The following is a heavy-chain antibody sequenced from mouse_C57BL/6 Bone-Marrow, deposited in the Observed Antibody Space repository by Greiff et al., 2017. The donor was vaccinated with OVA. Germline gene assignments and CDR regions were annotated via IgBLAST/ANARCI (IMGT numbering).Heavy chain of an antibody. Sequence: QVQLQQSGAELARPGASVKMSCKASGYTFTSYTMHWVKQRPGQGLEWIGYINSSSGYTKYNQKFKDKATLTADKSSSTAYMQLSSLTSEDSAVYYCARKGLLYYYGSSYFDYWGQGTTLTVSS. CDR2: INSSSGYT. CDR3: ARKGLLYYYGSSYFDY. D-gene: IGHD1-1*01. CDR1: GYTFTSYT. V-gene: IGHV1-4*01. J-gene: IGHJ2*01.